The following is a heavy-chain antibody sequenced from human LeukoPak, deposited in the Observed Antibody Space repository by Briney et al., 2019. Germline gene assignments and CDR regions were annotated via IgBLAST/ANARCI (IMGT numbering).Heavy chain of an antibody. Sequence: SETLSLTCAVYGGSFSGYYWSWIRQPPGKGLEWIGEINHSGSTNYNPSLKSRVTISVDTSKNQFSLKLSSVTAADTAVYYCARGPDYWGQGTLVTVSS. CDR1: GGSFSGYY. V-gene: IGHV4-34*01. CDR3: ARGPDY. CDR2: INHSGST. J-gene: IGHJ4*02.